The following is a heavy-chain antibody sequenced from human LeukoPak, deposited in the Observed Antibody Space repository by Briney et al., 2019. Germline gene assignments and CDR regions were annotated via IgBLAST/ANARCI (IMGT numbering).Heavy chain of an antibody. V-gene: IGHV3-23*01. J-gene: IGHJ4*02. Sequence: GGTLRLSCAASGFTFNIHGMNWVRQAPGKGLEWVSGISPSGDILYYADSVKGQFTISRDNSKNTVYLQMNSLRAEDTAVYYCAKSRGSGSSMARGVNFDCWGQGTLVTVSS. CDR1: GFTFNIHG. CDR2: ISPSGDIL. D-gene: IGHD3-10*01. CDR3: AKSRGSGSSMARGVNFDC.